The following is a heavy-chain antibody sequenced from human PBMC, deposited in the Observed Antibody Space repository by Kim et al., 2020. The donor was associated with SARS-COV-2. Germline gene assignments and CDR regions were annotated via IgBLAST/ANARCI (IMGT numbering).Heavy chain of an antibody. V-gene: IGHV3-21*01. J-gene: IGHJ4*02. Sequence: GGSPRLSCAASGFTFSSYSMNWVRQAPGKGLEWVSSISSSSSYIYYADSVKGRFTISRDNAKNSLYLQMNSQRAEDTAVYYCARDDYYGSGSYYPGYFDYWGQGTLVTVSS. CDR3: ARDDYYGSGSYYPGYFDY. CDR2: ISSSSSYI. CDR1: GFTFSSYS. D-gene: IGHD3-10*01.